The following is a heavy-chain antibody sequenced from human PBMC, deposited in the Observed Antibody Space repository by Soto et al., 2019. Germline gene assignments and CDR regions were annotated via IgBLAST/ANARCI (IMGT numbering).Heavy chain of an antibody. D-gene: IGHD5-18*01. CDR1: GFTFSSYG. V-gene: IGHV3-30*03. J-gene: IGHJ6*02. CDR3: ATAAQAVVRFRVSEYYGMAV. Sequence: QVQLVESGGGVVQPGRSLRLSCAASGFTFSSYGMHWVRQAPGKGLEWVAVISYDGSNKYYADSVKGGFTISRDNSKKPLYLQMLRMSAEATAVYDWATAAQAVVRFRVSEYYGMAVWGQTTMV. CDR2: ISYDGSNK.